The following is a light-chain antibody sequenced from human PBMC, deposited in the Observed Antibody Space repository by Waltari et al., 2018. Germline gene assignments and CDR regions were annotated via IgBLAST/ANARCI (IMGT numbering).Light chain of an antibody. V-gene: IGLV1-44*01. CDR1: APNLGICT. CDR2: KNN. J-gene: IGLJ2*01. CDR3: AAWDGTLNAPV. Sequence: QSVLTQPPSAPGTPGPQVSIPCSGRAPNLGICTGNWYQHLPGAAPKLLIYKNNQRPSGVPDLFSGSKSGTSASLAISGLQSDDEADYFCAAWDGTLNAPVFGGGTKLTVL.